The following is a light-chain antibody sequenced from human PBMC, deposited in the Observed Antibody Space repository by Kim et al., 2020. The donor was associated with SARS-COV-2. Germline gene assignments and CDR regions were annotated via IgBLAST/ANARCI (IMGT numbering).Light chain of an antibody. J-gene: IGLJ2*01. CDR1: KLGDKY. V-gene: IGLV3-1*01. Sequence: SYELTQPPSVSVSPGQTASITCSGDKLGDKYACWYQQKPGQSPVLVIYQDSKRPSGIPERFSGSNSGTTATLTISGTQAMDEADYYCQAWDSRTEVFG. CDR2: QDS. CDR3: QAWDSRTEV.